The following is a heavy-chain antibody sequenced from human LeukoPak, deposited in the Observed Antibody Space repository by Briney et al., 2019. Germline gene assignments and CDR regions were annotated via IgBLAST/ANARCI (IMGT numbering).Heavy chain of an antibody. CDR1: GFTFDDYA. CDR2: ISWNSGSI. CDR3: AKDLRSSYYYYMGV. Sequence: GGSLRLSCAASGFTFDDYAMHWVRQAPGKGLEWVSGISWNSGSIGYADSVKGRFTISRDNAKNSLYLQMNSLRAEDTALYYCAKDLRSSYYYYMGVWGKGTTVTVSS. D-gene: IGHD1-14*01. J-gene: IGHJ6*03. V-gene: IGHV3-9*01.